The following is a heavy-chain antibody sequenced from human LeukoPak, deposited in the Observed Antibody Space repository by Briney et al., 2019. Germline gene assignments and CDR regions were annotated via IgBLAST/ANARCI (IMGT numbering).Heavy chain of an antibody. V-gene: IGHV1-2*02. CDR1: GYTLTGYY. D-gene: IGHD2-21*02. Sequence: ASVKASCKSSGYTLTGYYMRWVRQAPGQGLEWMGWINPNSGGTNYAQKFQGRVTMTRDTSISTAYMELSRLRSDDTAVYYCARSGGFVVVTATEFDYWGQGTLVTVSS. CDR3: ARSGGFVVVTATEFDY. J-gene: IGHJ4*02. CDR2: INPNSGGT.